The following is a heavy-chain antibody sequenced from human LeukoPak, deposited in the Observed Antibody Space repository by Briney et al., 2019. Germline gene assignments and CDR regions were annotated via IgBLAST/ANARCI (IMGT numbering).Heavy chain of an antibody. CDR1: GYTFTGYY. V-gene: IGHV1-2*06. CDR3: ARESPEDAFDI. J-gene: IGHJ3*02. Sequence: ASVKVSCKASGYTFTGYYMHWVRQAPGQGLEWMGRINPNSGGTNYAQKFQDRVTMTRDTSMSTAYMELSRLRSDDTAVYYCARESPEDAFDIWGQGTTVTVSS. CDR2: INPNSGGT.